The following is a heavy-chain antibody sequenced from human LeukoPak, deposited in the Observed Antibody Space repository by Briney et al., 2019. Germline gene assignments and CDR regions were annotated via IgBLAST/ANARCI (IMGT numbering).Heavy chain of an antibody. CDR1: GGSISSGGYS. J-gene: IGHJ6*04. V-gene: IGHV4-30-2*01. CDR2: IYHSGST. D-gene: IGHD2-15*01. Sequence: SETLSLTCAVSGGSISSGGYSWSWIRQPPGKGLEWIGYIYHSGSTYYNPSLKSRVTISVDRSKNQFSLKLSSVTAADTAVYYCAGGGSNYGMDVWGKGPTV. CDR3: AGGGSNYGMDV.